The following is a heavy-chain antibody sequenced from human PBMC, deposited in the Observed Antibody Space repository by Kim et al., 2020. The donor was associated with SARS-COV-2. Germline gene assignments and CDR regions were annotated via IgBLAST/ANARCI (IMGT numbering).Heavy chain of an antibody. V-gene: IGHV1-2*02. CDR2: INPNSGGT. CDR1: GYTFTGYY. Sequence: ASVKVSCKASGYTFTGYYMHWVRQAPGQGLEWMGWINPNSGGTNYAQKFQGRVTMTRDTSISTAYMELSRLRSDDTAVYYCARVGVTAMETFDYWGQGTLVTVSS. CDR3: ARVGVTAMETFDY. J-gene: IGHJ4*02. D-gene: IGHD5-18*01.